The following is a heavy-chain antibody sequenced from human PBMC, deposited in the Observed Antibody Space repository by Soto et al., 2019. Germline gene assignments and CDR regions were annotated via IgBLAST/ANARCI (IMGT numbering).Heavy chain of an antibody. V-gene: IGHV4-59*01. Sequence: AETLSLTCAVSGGSISSYYWSWVRQPPGKGLEWMGYILHSGSANYNAALSRRGTMSIGTSKNKFSLKLTSVTAADAAGYSCARDNPHSVDYGLDVWGQGTSVTVSS. CDR3: ARDNPHSVDYGLDV. D-gene: IGHD5-18*01. CDR1: GGSISSYY. CDR2: ILHSGSA. J-gene: IGHJ6*02.